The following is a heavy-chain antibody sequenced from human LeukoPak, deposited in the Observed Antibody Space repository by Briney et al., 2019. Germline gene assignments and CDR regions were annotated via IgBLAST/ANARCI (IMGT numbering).Heavy chain of an antibody. Sequence: SETLSLTCTVSGGSISSSSYYWGWIRQPPGKGLEWIGSIYYSGSTYYNPSLKSRVTISVDTSKNQFSLKPSSVTAADTAVYYCARHKGGSYLPYFDYWGQGTLVTVSS. CDR1: GGSISSSSYY. CDR2: IYYSGST. D-gene: IGHD1-26*01. J-gene: IGHJ4*02. CDR3: ARHKGGSYLPYFDY. V-gene: IGHV4-39*01.